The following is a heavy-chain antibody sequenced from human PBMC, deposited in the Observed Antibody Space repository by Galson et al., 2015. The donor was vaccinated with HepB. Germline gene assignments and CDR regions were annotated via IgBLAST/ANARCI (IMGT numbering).Heavy chain of an antibody. Sequence: SLRLSCAASGFTVSSNHMTWVRQALGKGLEWVSVLYSGGSTNYADSVRGRFTISRDNSKNSLYLQMDSLRAEDTAVYYCVRYHRGGYSHGIYYYYGMDVWGQRTTVTVSS. D-gene: IGHD5-18*01. J-gene: IGHJ6*02. CDR1: GFTVSSNH. CDR2: LYSGGST. CDR3: VRYHRGGYSHGIYYYYGMDV. V-gene: IGHV3-53*01.